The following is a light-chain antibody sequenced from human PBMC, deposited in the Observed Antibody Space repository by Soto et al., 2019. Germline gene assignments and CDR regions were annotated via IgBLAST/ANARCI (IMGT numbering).Light chain of an antibody. CDR3: QHYNSYSEE. Sequence: IQMTHSPSTLSGSVGDGVTITCRASQTISSWLAWYQQKPGKAPKLLIYKASTLKSGVPSRFSGSGSGTEFTLTISSLQPDDFATYYCQHYNSYSEEFGQGTKVDIK. CDR1: QTISSW. J-gene: IGKJ1*01. V-gene: IGKV1-5*03. CDR2: KAS.